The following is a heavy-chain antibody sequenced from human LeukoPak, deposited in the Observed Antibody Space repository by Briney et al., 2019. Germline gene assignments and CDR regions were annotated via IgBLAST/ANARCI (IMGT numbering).Heavy chain of an antibody. CDR3: AKNRGAGSHYYYHMNV. J-gene: IGHJ6*03. CDR2: IWYDGSNE. Sequence: GRSLRLSCAASGFTFSTYGMHWVRQAPGKGLEWVAVIWYDGSNEYYADSVKGRFTISRDNSKNTLYLQLNSLRVEDTAVYYCAKNRGAGSHYYYHMNVWGKGTTVTVSS. V-gene: IGHV3-33*06. CDR1: GFTFSTYG. D-gene: IGHD1-26*01.